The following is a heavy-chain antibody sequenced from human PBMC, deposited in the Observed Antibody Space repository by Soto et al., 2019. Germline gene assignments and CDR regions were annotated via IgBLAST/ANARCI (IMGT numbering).Heavy chain of an antibody. CDR3: AREFFGAGNWFDP. CDR2: IYYSGST. J-gene: IGHJ5*02. D-gene: IGHD3-3*01. Sequence: PSETLSLTCTVSGGSISSYGWSWIRQPPGKGLEWIGYIYYSGSTNYNPSLKSRVTISVDTSKNQFSLKLSSVTAADTAVYYCAREFFGAGNWFDPWGQGTLVTVSS. V-gene: IGHV4-59*01. CDR1: GGSISSYG.